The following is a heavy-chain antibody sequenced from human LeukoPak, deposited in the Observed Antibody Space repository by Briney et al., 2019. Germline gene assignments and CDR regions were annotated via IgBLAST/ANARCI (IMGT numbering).Heavy chain of an antibody. CDR3: ARGRWIVGVVTDYYMDV. J-gene: IGHJ6*03. V-gene: IGHV3-48*01. D-gene: IGHD3-3*01. Sequence: GGSLRLSCAASGFTFSTYGMNWVRQAPGKGLEWISYISSSSSPLYYADSVKGRFTISRDNAKNSLYLQMNTLRAEDTAVYYCARGRWIVGVVTDYYMDVWGIGTTVTVSS. CDR2: ISSSSSPL. CDR1: GFTFSTYG.